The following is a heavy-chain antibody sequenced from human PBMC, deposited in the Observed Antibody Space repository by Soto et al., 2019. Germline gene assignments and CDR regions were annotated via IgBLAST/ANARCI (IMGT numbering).Heavy chain of an antibody. J-gene: IGHJ4*02. CDR3: ARDAGYGPNDY. CDR1: GGSISSGDYY. Sequence: PSETLSLTCTVSGGSISSGDYYWSWIRQPPGKGLEWIGYIYYSGSTYYNPSLKSRVTISVDTSKNQFSLKLSSVTAADAAVYYCARDAGYGPNDYWGQGTLVTVSS. D-gene: IGHD2-15*01. V-gene: IGHV4-30-4*01. CDR2: IYYSGST.